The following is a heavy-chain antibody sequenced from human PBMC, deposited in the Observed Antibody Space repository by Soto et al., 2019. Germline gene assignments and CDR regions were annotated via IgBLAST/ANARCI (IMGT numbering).Heavy chain of an antibody. CDR3: VTSIPSSTWSGFES. V-gene: IGHV3-72*01. D-gene: IGHD6-6*01. Sequence: EVQLVESGGGLVRPGGSLRLSCAASGFSFSDHYMDWVRQAPGKGLEWVGRTRNKAYSFTTEYAPALKGRFTISRDDSEESLYLQMNSLKTEDTALYYCVTSIPSSTWSGFESWGQGTLVTVSP. CDR2: TRNKAYSFTT. CDR1: GFSFSDHY. J-gene: IGHJ4*02.